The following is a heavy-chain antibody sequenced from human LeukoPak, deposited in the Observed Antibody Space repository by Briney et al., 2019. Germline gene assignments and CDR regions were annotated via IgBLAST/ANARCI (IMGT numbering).Heavy chain of an antibody. V-gene: IGHV1-69*04. Sequence: ASVKVSYKASGGTFSSYAISWVRQAPGQGLEWMGRIIPILGIANYAQKFQGRVTITADKSTSTAYMELSSLRSEDTAVYYCARSLANYYDSSGYYPREYNWFDPWGQGTLVTVSS. CDR1: GGTFSSYA. D-gene: IGHD3-22*01. CDR3: ARSLANYYDSSGYYPREYNWFDP. J-gene: IGHJ5*02. CDR2: IIPILGIA.